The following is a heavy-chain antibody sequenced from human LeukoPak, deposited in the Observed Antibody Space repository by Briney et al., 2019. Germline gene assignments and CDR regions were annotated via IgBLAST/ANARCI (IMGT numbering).Heavy chain of an antibody. CDR3: ARGGGYTYGYFDY. J-gene: IGHJ4*02. CDR1: GGSISSYY. Sequence: PSETLSLTCTVSGGSISSYYWSWIRQPPGKGLEWIGEINHSGRSSYNPSLKSRVTISVDTSKNQISLKLTSVSAADTAMYFCARGGGYTYGYFDYWGQGNLVTVSS. V-gene: IGHV4-34*01. D-gene: IGHD5-18*01. CDR2: INHSGRS.